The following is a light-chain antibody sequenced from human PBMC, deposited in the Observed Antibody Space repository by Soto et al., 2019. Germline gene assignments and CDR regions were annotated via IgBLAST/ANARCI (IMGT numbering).Light chain of an antibody. V-gene: IGKV1-5*03. CDR3: QQYNSYLIT. CDR1: QSISSW. CDR2: KAS. J-gene: IGKJ5*01. Sequence: DIQMTQSPSTLSVSVGDRVTITCRASQSISSWLAWYQQKPGKAPKLLIYKASSLESGVPSRFSGSGSGTEFTLTISSLQPDDFAPYYCQQYNSYLITFGQGTRLEIK.